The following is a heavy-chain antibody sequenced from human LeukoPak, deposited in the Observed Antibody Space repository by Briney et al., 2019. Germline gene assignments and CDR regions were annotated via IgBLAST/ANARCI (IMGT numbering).Heavy chain of an antibody. J-gene: IGHJ4*02. D-gene: IGHD3-22*01. CDR1: GFTFSSYS. CDR3: ARSAHYYDSSGPEGY. CDR2: ISSSSSYI. Sequence: PGGSLRLSCAASGFTFSSYSMNWVRQAPGKGLEWVSSISSSSSYIYYADSVKGRFTISRDNAKNSLYLQMNSLRAEDTAVYYCARSAHYYDSSGPEGYWGQGTLVTVSS. V-gene: IGHV3-21*01.